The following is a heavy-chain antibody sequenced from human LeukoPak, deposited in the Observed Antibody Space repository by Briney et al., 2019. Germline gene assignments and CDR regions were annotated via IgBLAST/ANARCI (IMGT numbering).Heavy chain of an antibody. CDR2: INSDGSST. CDR3: AREPRWLHNWFDP. CDR1: GFTFSSYW. J-gene: IGHJ5*02. D-gene: IGHD4-23*01. Sequence: GGSLRLSCAASGFTFSSYWMHWVRQAPGKGLVWVSRINSDGSSTSYADSVKGRFTISRDNAKNTLYLQMNSLRAEDTAVYYCAREPRWLHNWFDPWGQGTLVTVSS. V-gene: IGHV3-74*01.